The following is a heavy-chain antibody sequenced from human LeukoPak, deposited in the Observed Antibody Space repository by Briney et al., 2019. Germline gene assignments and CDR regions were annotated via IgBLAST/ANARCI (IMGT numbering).Heavy chain of an antibody. V-gene: IGHV3-53*01. CDR3: ARDRSLSY. D-gene: IGHD2/OR15-2a*01. Sequence: GGSLRLSCAASGFPVNSKFMSWVRQAPGKGLEWVSLINSGGSTYYADSVRDRFTISRDNSKNTVYLQMNSLRAEDTAVYYCARDRSLSYWGQGTLVTVSS. J-gene: IGHJ4*02. CDR1: GFPVNSKF. CDR2: INSGGST.